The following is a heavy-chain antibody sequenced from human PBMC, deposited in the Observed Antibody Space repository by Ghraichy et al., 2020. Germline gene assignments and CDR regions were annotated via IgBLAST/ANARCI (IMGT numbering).Heavy chain of an antibody. Sequence: SETLSLTCTVSGGSISSSSYYWGWIRQPPGKGLEWIGSIYYSGSTYYNPSLKSRVTISVDTSKNQFSLKLSSVTAADTAVYYCARGGGSYSHFDYWGQGTLVTVSS. J-gene: IGHJ4*02. D-gene: IGHD1-26*01. V-gene: IGHV4-39*07. CDR1: GGSISSSSYY. CDR2: IYYSGST. CDR3: ARGGGSYSHFDY.